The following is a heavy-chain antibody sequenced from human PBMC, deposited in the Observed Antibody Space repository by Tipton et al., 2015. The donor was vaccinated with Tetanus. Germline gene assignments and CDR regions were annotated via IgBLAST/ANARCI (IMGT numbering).Heavy chain of an antibody. D-gene: IGHD1-26*01. CDR2: INHSGST. Sequence: LRLSCTVSGGSISSYYWSWIRQPPGKGLEWIGEINHSGSTNYNPSLKSRVTISVDTSKNQFSLKLSSVTAADTAVYYCARGASEWELLGYFDYWGQGTLVTVSS. J-gene: IGHJ4*02. V-gene: IGHV4-34*01. CDR3: ARGASEWELLGYFDY. CDR1: GGSISSYY.